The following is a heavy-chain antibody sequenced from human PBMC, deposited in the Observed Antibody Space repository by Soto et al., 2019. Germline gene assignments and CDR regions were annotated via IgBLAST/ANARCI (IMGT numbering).Heavy chain of an antibody. V-gene: IGHV1-2*02. CDR3: ARDEWAYYYGPGSQYYYGMDV. D-gene: IGHD3-10*01. J-gene: IGHJ6*02. Sequence: QVQLVQSGAEVKKPEASVKVSCKASGYTFTGYYMHWVRQAPGQGLEWMGWINPNSGGTNYAQKFQGRVTMTRDTSISTAYMELSRLRSDDTAVYYCARDEWAYYYGPGSQYYYGMDVWGQGTTVTVSS. CDR2: INPNSGGT. CDR1: GYTFTGYY.